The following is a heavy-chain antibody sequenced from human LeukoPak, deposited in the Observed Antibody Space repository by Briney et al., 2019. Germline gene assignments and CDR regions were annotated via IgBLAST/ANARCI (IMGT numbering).Heavy chain of an antibody. CDR3: AKDSVSVSSSSYYYYGMDV. Sequence: PGGSLRLSCAASGFTFSSYDMHWVRQAPGKGLEWVSLISGDGGSTYYADSVKGRFTISRDNSKNSLYLQMNSLRTEDTALYYCAKDSVSVSSSSYYYYGMDVWGQGTTVTVSS. CDR2: ISGDGGST. J-gene: IGHJ6*02. D-gene: IGHD6-6*01. V-gene: IGHV3-43*02. CDR1: GFTFSSYD.